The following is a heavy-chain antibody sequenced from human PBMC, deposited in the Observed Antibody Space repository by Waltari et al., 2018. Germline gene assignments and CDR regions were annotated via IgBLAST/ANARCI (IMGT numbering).Heavy chain of an antibody. J-gene: IGHJ4*02. Sequence: QVQLQESGPGLVKPSETLSLTCTVSGDFPSDDHWTWIRQAPGKGLEWIAYLRNTGAPKRTPSLQSRVTISTVTSKKQFSLRLTSVTAADTAVYYCARLPSKYFDSIGWGFFDQWGQGILVTVSS. CDR3: ARLPSKYFDSIGWGFFDQ. CDR2: LRNTGAP. CDR1: GDFPSDDH. V-gene: IGHV4-59*08. D-gene: IGHD3-22*01.